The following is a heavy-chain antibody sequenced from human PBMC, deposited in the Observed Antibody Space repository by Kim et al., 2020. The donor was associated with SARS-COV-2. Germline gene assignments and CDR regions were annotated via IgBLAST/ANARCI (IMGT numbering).Heavy chain of an antibody. Sequence: GKGRFTISRDNSKNTLYLQMNSLRAEDTAVYYCARASYCGGDCYPEYFQHWGQGTLVTVSS. D-gene: IGHD2-21*02. J-gene: IGHJ1*01. V-gene: IGHV3-53*01. CDR3: ARASYCGGDCYPEYFQH.